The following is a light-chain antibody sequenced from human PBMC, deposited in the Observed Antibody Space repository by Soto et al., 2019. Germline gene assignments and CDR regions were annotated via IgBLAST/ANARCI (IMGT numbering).Light chain of an antibody. J-gene: IGLJ1*01. CDR1: SSNVGNYNI. V-gene: IGLV2-23*02. CDR3: CSYVGCSSFV. CDR2: EVS. Sequence: QSVLTQPASVSGSPGQTITISCIGTSSNVGNYNIVSWFQQHPGKAPILMIYEVSLRPSGISDRFSGAKSGSTASLTISGLQADDEADDYCCSYVGCSSFVFGCGTNFTVL.